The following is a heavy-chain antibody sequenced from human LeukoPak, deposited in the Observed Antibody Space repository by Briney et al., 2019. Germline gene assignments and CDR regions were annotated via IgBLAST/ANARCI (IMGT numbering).Heavy chain of an antibody. CDR1: GFTFDDNA. CDR3: AKAGGGYNYGYSDY. D-gene: IGHD5-24*01. Sequence: GGSLRLSCAASGFTFDDNAMHWVRQAPGKGLEWVSGISWNSGSIGYADSVKGRFTISRDNAKNSLYLQMNSLRAEDTALYYCAKAGGGYNYGYSDYWGQGTLVTVSS. CDR2: ISWNSGSI. J-gene: IGHJ4*02. V-gene: IGHV3-9*01.